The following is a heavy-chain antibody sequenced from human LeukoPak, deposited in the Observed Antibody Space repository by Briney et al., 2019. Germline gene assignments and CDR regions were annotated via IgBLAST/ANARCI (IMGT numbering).Heavy chain of an antibody. CDR3: AKGVEDSGIYYYYYMDV. CDR2: ISGSGVST. CDR1: GFTFSSYTFSTYA. Sequence: PGGSLRLSCAASGFTFSSYTFSTYAMSWVRQAPGKGQEWVSAISGSGVSTYYADSVKGRFTISRDNSKNTLYLQMNGLRAEDTAVYYCAKGVEDSGIYYYYYMDVWGKGTTVTVSS. V-gene: IGHV3-23*01. D-gene: IGHD2-15*01. J-gene: IGHJ6*03.